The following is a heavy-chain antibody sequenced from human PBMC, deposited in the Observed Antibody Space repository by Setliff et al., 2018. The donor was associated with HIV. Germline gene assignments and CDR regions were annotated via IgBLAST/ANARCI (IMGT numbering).Heavy chain of an antibody. V-gene: IGHV4-34*01. CDR2: INHSGST. CDR1: GGSFSDYY. CDR3: ARVRLELRQYWFDS. Sequence: SETLSLTCAVYGGSFSDYYWSWIRQPPGKGLERIGEINHSGSTNSNPSLKRRVTISVDTSKNQFSLKLNSVTAADTAVYYCARVRLELRQYWFDSWGQGSPVTVS. J-gene: IGHJ5*01. D-gene: IGHD1-7*01.